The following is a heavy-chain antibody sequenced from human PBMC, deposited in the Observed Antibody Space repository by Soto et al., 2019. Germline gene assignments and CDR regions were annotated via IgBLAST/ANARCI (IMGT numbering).Heavy chain of an antibody. V-gene: IGHV4-39*01. CDR2: IYYSGST. CDR1: GGSISSSSYY. D-gene: IGHD4-17*01. Sequence: QLQLQESGPGLVKPSETLSLTCTVSGGSISSSSYYWGWIRQPPGKGLEWIGSIYYSGSTYYNPSLKSRVTISVDTSKNQFSLKLSSVTAADTAVYYCARQPPPTYGDIPPIWGQGTMVTVSS. J-gene: IGHJ3*02. CDR3: ARQPPPTYGDIPPI.